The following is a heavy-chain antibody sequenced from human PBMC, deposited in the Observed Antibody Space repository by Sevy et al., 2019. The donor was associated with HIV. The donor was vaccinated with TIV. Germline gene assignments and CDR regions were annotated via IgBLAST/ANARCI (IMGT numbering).Heavy chain of an antibody. J-gene: IGHJ4*02. D-gene: IGHD6-13*01. CDR3: ARSIAAIGPDY. Sequence: GGSLRLSCAGSGYTFSSYWMTWVRQAPGTGLEWVANIKQDGSMKYYVNSVKDRFTISRDNAKNSVYLQMNSLRAEDTAIYYCARSIAAIGPDYWGQGTLVTVSS. CDR2: IKQDGSMK. V-gene: IGHV3-7*01. CDR1: GYTFSSYW.